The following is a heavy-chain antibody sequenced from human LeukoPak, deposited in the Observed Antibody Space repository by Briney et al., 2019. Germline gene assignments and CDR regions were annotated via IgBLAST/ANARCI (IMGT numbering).Heavy chain of an antibody. Sequence: GGSLRLSCAASGFSFSNYPMQWVRQAPGKGLEWVATISYDGSSRYSAGSVKGRFTISRDNAKNSLYLQMNSLRAEDTAVYYRASSRSGSPDYWGQGTLVTVSS. CDR2: ISYDGSSR. D-gene: IGHD3-10*01. J-gene: IGHJ4*02. V-gene: IGHV3-30*04. CDR1: GFSFSNYP. CDR3: ASSRSGSPDY.